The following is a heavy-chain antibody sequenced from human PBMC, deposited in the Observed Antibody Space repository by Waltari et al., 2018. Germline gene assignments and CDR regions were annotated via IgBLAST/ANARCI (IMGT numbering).Heavy chain of an antibody. J-gene: IGHJ3*02. CDR1: GVTFSSYD. CDR3: ASTVVMSLGAFDI. CDR2: ISSSGSTI. D-gene: IGHD2-15*01. V-gene: IGHV3-48*03. Sequence: EVQLVESGGGLVQPGGSLRLSCAASGVTFSSYDMNWVRQAPGKGLEWVSYISSSGSTIYYADSVKGRFTISRDNAKNSLYLQMNSLRAEDTAVYYCASTVVMSLGAFDIWGQGTMVTVSS.